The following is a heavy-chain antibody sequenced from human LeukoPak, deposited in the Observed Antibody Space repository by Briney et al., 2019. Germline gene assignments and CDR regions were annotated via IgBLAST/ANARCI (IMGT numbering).Heavy chain of an antibody. J-gene: IGHJ5*02. Sequence: ASVKVSCKASGYTFTSYYMHWVRQAPGQGLEWMGIINPSGGSTSYAQKFQGRVTMTRDTSTSTVYMELSSLRSEDTAVYYCAATPYCSSTSCYEGNWFDPWGQGTLVTVSS. CDR2: INPSGGST. V-gene: IGHV1-46*01. D-gene: IGHD2-2*01. CDR1: GYTFTSYY. CDR3: AATPYCSSTSCYEGNWFDP.